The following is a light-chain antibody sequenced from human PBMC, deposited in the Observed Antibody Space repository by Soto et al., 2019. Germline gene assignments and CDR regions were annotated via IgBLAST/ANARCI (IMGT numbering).Light chain of an antibody. V-gene: IGLV1-44*01. CDR2: SNN. CDR1: SSNIGSNT. J-gene: IGLJ2*01. Sequence: QAVVTQPPSASGTPGQRVTISCSGSSSNIGSNTVNWYQQLPGTAPKLLIYSNNQRPSGVPDRFSGSKSGTSASLAISGLHSEDEADYYCAAWDDSLNGVVFGGGTQLTVL. CDR3: AAWDDSLNGVV.